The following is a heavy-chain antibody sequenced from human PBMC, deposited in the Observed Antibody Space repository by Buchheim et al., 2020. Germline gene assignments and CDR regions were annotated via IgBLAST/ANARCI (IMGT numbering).Heavy chain of an antibody. CDR1: DGSISSGDYY. J-gene: IGHJ4*02. CDR3: AKSGYCSGSSCPWTLDY. D-gene: IGHD2-15*01. CDR2: IYDSGST. Sequence: QVQLQESGPGLVKPSQTLSLTCTVSDGSISSGDYYWSWIRQPPGKGLEWIGYIYDSGSTYYNPSLKSRVTISVDTSKNQFSLELSSVTAADTAVYYWAKSGYCSGSSCPWTLDYWGQGTL. V-gene: IGHV4-30-4*01.